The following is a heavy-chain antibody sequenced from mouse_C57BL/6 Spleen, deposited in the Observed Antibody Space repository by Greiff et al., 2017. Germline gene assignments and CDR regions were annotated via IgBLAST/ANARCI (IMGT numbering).Heavy chain of an antibody. CDR3: ARGTTVVATNAMDY. CDR1: GYTFTSYW. Sequence: QVQLKQSGAELVMPGASVKLSCKASGYTFTSYWMHWVKQRPGQGLEWIGEIDPSDSYTNYNQKFKGKSTLTVDKSSSTAYMQLSSLTSEDSAVYYCARGTTVVATNAMDYWGQGTSVTVSS. J-gene: IGHJ4*01. D-gene: IGHD1-1*01. CDR2: IDPSDSYT. V-gene: IGHV1-69*01.